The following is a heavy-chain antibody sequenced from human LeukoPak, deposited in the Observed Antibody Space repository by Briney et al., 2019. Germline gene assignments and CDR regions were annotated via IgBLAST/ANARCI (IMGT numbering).Heavy chain of an antibody. Sequence: GSSVKVSCKASGGTFSSYAISWVRQAPGQGLEWMGRIIPILGIANYAQKFQGRVTITADKSTSTAYMELSSLRSEDTAVYYCAREGSSGWYEGGWFDPWGQGTLVTVSS. CDR1: GGTFSSYA. CDR2: IIPILGIA. V-gene: IGHV1-69*04. J-gene: IGHJ5*02. CDR3: AREGSSGWYEGGWFDP. D-gene: IGHD6-19*01.